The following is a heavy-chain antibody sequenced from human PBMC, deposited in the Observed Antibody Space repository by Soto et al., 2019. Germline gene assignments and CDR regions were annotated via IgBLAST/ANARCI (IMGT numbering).Heavy chain of an antibody. CDR3: AKEEMVRGVSPLYAGMDV. J-gene: IGHJ6*02. V-gene: IGHV3-23*01. CDR1: GFTFSSYA. Sequence: GGSLRLSCAASGFTFSSYAMSWVRQAPGKGLEWVSAISGSGGSTYYADSVKGRFTISRDNSKNTLYLQMNSLRAEDTAVYYCAKEEMVRGVSPLYAGMDVWGQGTTVTVSS. D-gene: IGHD3-10*01. CDR2: ISGSGGST.